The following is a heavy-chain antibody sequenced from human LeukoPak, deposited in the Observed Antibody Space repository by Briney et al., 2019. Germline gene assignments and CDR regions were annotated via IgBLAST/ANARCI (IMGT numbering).Heavy chain of an antibody. V-gene: IGHV4-39*01. Sequence: SETLSLTCTVSGGSVNSSSYYWGWIRQPPGKGLEWIGCIYYSGSTYYNPSLKSRLTISVDTSNNQFSLNLSSVTAADTAVYYCRIIYCKATNCYAKGDYWSQGTLVTISS. CDR2: IYYSGST. CDR1: GGSVNSSSYY. J-gene: IGHJ4*02. D-gene: IGHD2-2*01. CDR3: RIIYCKATNCYAKGDY.